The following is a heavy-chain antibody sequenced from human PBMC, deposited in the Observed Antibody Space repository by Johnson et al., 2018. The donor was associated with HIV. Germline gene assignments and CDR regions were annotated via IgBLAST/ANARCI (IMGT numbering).Heavy chain of an antibody. CDR2: IWYDGSNK. D-gene: IGHD6-13*01. Sequence: QMLLVESGGGLVKPGGSLRLSCAASGFTFDDYAMHWVRQTPGKGLEWVAVIWYDGSNKYYADSVKGRFTISRENAKNSLYLQMNSLRAGDTAVYYCARGKGAAAAEAFDMWGQWTMVTVSS. J-gene: IGHJ3*02. CDR1: GFTFDDYA. CDR3: ARGKGAAAAEAFDM. V-gene: IGHV3-33*08.